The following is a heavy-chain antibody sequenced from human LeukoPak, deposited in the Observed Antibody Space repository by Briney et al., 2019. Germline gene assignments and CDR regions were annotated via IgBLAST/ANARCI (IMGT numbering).Heavy chain of an antibody. CDR1: RYTFTGYY. D-gene: IGHD4-17*01. J-gene: IGHJ3*01. Sequence: SVKVTRKASRYTFTGYYMHWVRQAPGQGLEWMGWIHPNSGGTNYVQKFQGRVTMTRDTSISTAYMELSSLRSDDTAMYYCARWTTVLTDWGQGTMVIVSS. CDR2: IHPNSGGT. V-gene: IGHV1-2*02. CDR3: ARWTTVLTD.